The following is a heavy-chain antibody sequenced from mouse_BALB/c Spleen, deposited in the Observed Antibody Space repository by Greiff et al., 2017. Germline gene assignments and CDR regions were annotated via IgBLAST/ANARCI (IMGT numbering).Heavy chain of an antibody. CDR3: ARLGGMITTRAWFAY. CDR2: INPSTGYT. J-gene: IGHJ3*01. Sequence: QVQLQQSGAELAKPGASVKMSCKASGYTFTSYWMHWVKQRPGQGLEWIGYINPSTGYTEYNQKFKDKATLTADKSSSTAYMQLSSLTSEDSAVYYCARLGGMITTRAWFAYWGQGTLVTVSA. D-gene: IGHD2-4*01. V-gene: IGHV1-7*01. CDR1: GYTFTSYW.